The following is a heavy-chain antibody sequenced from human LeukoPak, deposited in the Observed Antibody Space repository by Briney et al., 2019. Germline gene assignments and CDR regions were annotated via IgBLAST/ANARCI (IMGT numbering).Heavy chain of an antibody. J-gene: IGHJ4*02. CDR2: IWYDGSNK. CDR3: AAGSGTGTAAQPLDY. D-gene: IGHD2-2*01. V-gene: IGHV3-33*01. CDR1: GFTFSSYG. Sequence: GRSLRLSCAASGFTFSSYGMHWVRQAPGKGLEWVAVIWYDGSNKYYADSVKGRFTISRDNSKNTLYLQMNSLRAEDTAVYYCAAGSGTGTAAQPLDYWGQGTLVAVSS.